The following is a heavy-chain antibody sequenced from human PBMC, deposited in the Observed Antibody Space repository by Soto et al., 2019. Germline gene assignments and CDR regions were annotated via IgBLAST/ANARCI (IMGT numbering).Heavy chain of an antibody. V-gene: IGHV3-30-3*01. CDR3: AKDAQWKYDSSGRFDY. CDR2: ISYDGSNK. D-gene: IGHD3-22*01. J-gene: IGHJ4*02. CDR1: GFTFSSYA. Sequence: PGGSLRLSCAASGFTFSSYAMHWVRQAPGKGLEWVAVISYDGSNKDHADSVKGRFTISRDNSKNTLYLQMNSLRAEDTAVYYCAKDAQWKYDSSGRFDYWGQGTLVTVSS.